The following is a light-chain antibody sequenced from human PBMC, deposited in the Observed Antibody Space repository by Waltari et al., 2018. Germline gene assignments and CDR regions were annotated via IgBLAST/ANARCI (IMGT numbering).Light chain of an antibody. Sequence: EIVLTQSPGTLSLSPGERATLSCRASQSVSSSYLAWYQHKPGQAPRLLLYGASSRATGIPDRFSGSGSVTDFTLTINRLEPEDFAVYYCQQYGSSPVTFGGGAKVEIK. CDR1: QSVSSSY. V-gene: IGKV3-20*01. CDR3: QQYGSSPVT. J-gene: IGKJ4*01. CDR2: GAS.